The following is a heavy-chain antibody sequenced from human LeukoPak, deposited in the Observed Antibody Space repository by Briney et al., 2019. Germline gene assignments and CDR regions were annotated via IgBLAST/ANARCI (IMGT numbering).Heavy chain of an antibody. V-gene: IGHV3-7*03. CDR2: INDGGSGK. J-gene: IGHJ4*02. CDR3: ARAVTSTEGY. D-gene: IGHD4-17*01. Sequence: GGSLRLSCAASGFVFSNYWMTWVRQAPGKGLECVASINDGGSGKYYVDSVKGRFTISRDNAQKSLYLEMHSLRAEDTAVYFCARAVTSTEGYWGQGTLVTVSS. CDR1: GFVFSNYW.